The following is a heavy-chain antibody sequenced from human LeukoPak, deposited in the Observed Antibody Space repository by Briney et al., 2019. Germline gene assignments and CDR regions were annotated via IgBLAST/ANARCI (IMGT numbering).Heavy chain of an antibody. V-gene: IGHV1-2*02. CDR2: INPDSGGT. D-gene: IGHD3-16*01. CDR3: ARDGLGGSGAFDI. CDR1: GYTFTGYY. J-gene: IGHJ3*02. Sequence: GASVKVSCKASGYTFTGYYIHWVRQAPGQGLEWMGWINPDSGGTNYAQKFQGGVTMTRDTSISTAYMELSRLRSDDPAVYYCARDGLGGSGAFDIWGQGTMVTVSS.